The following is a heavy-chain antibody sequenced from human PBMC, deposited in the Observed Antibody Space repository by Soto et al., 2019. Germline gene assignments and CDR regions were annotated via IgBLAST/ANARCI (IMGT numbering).Heavy chain of an antibody. J-gene: IGHJ4*02. V-gene: IGHV3-53*02. CDR2: IYSGGTT. D-gene: IGHD2-21*02. Sequence: EVQLVETGGGLIQPGGSLRLSCAASGFTVSSNYMSWVRQAPGKGLEWVSVIYSGGTTYYADSVKGRFTISRDNSKNTLYLQMNSLRAEYTAVYYCGRGGGDYGFYFDYWGQGTLVTVSS. CDR3: GRGGGDYGFYFDY. CDR1: GFTVSSNY.